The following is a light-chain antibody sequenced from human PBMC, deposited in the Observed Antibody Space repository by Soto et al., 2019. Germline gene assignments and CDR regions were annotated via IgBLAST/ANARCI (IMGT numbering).Light chain of an antibody. Sequence: QSALTQPASVSGSPGQSITISCTGTSSDIGAFDLVSWYQQHPGKAPKVILYDVNTLSSGVSSRFSGSKSGNTASLAISGLQADDDADYYCSSYTITSTRLFGTGTKVTVL. CDR1: SSDIGAFDL. V-gene: IGLV2-14*03. CDR3: SSYTITSTRL. J-gene: IGLJ1*01. CDR2: DVN.